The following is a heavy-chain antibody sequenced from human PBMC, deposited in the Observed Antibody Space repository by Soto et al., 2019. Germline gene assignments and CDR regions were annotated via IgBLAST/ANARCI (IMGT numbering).Heavy chain of an antibody. CDR3: AKELDGSGWSDY. CDR2: ISYDGSNK. V-gene: IGHV3-30*18. CDR1: GFTFSSYG. J-gene: IGHJ4*02. D-gene: IGHD6-19*01. Sequence: GGSLRLSCAASGFTFSSYGMHWVRQAPGKGLEWVAVISYDGSNKYYADSVKGRFTISRDNSKNTLYLQMNSLRAEDTAVYYCAKELDGSGWSDYWGQGTLVTVS.